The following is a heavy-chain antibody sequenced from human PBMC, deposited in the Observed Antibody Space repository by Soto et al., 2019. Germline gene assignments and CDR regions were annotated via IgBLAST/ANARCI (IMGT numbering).Heavy chain of an antibody. CDR1: GGSISSGGYY. Sequence: SETLSLTCTVSGGSISSGGYYWSWIRQHPGKGLEWIGYIYYSGSTYYNPSLKSRVTISVDTSKNQFSLKLSSVTAADTAVYYCARYFSSSTFDYWGQGTLVTVSS. CDR3: ARYFSSSTFDY. CDR2: IYYSGST. J-gene: IGHJ4*02. D-gene: IGHD6-6*01. V-gene: IGHV4-31*03.